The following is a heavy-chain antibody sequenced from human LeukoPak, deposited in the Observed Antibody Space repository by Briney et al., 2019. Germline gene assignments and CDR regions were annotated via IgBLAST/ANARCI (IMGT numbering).Heavy chain of an antibody. CDR3: ARDVELGYSYESYYFDY. J-gene: IGHJ4*02. CDR1: GYTFTSYY. CDR2: INPSGGST. D-gene: IGHD5-18*01. V-gene: IGHV1-46*01. Sequence: ASVTVSFTASGYTFTSYYMHWVRQAPGQGLEWMGIINPSGGSTSYAQKFQGRVTMTRDTSTSTVYMELSSLRSEDTAVYYCARDVELGYSYESYYFDYWGQGTLVTVSS.